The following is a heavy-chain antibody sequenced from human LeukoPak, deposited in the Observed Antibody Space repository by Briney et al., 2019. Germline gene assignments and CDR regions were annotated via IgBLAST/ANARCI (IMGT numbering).Heavy chain of an antibody. J-gene: IGHJ1*01. CDR1: GGTFSSYA. D-gene: IGHD3-22*01. Sequence: SVKVSCKASGGTFSSYAISWVRQAPGQGLERMGRIIPIFGTANYAQKFQGRVTITTDESTSTAYMELSSLRSEDTAVYYCARERRGYDSSGYYQHWGQGTLVTVSS. V-gene: IGHV1-69*05. CDR2: IIPIFGTA. CDR3: ARERRGYDSSGYYQH.